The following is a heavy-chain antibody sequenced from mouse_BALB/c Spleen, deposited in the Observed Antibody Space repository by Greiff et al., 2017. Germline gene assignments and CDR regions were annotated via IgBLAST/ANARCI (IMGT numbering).Heavy chain of an antibody. CDR1: GFTFSNYW. Sequence: EVMLVESGGGLVQPGGSMKLSCVASGFTFSNYWMNWVRQSPEKGLEWVAEIRLKSNNYATHYAESVKGRFTISRDDSKSSVYLQMNNLRAEDTGIYYCTRRDSSGFFAYWGQGTLVTVSA. CDR2: IRLKSNNYAT. CDR3: TRRDSSGFFAY. V-gene: IGHV6-6*02. D-gene: IGHD3-2*01. J-gene: IGHJ3*01.